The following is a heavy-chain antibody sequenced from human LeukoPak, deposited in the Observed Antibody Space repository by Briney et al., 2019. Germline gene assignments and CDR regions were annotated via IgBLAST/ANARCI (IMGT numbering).Heavy chain of an antibody. CDR2: IKKDGSEK. Sequence: GGALRLSCAASGFTFSRYWMSWVRQAPGKGPEWVANIKKDGSEKYYVDSVKGRFTISRDNAKNSLYLQMNSLRAEDTAVYYCARGDSGGNTFYFHNWGQGTLVTVSS. V-gene: IGHV3-7*04. D-gene: IGHD4-23*01. J-gene: IGHJ4*02. CDR1: GFTFSRYW. CDR3: ARGDSGGNTFYFHN.